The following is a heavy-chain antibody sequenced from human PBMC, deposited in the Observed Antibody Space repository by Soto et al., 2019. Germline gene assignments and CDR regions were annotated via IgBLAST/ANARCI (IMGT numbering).Heavy chain of an antibody. Sequence: QVQLQESGPGLVKLSETLSLTCTVSGGSINSYYWSWIRQPPGKGLEWIGYIYYSGSTNYNPSLKSRITISADTSKNQFSLMLSSVTAADTAVYYCARHISSGTNIAAIRSFDPWGQGTLVTVSS. V-gene: IGHV4-59*08. CDR2: IYYSGST. CDR3: ARHISSGTNIAAIRSFDP. CDR1: GGSINSYY. J-gene: IGHJ5*02. D-gene: IGHD1-7*01.